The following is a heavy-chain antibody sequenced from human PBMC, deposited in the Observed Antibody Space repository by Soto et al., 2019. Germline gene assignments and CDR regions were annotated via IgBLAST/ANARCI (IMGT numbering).Heavy chain of an antibody. Sequence: QLQLQESGPGMVKPSETLSLACTVSGGSINNHYWGWIRQPPGKGLEWIGTISYTGSTYYNPSLKSRVTISVDTSKNQFSLELSSVNAADTAVYYCAKHGHIAARPFYYYGIDVWGQGTTVTVSS. J-gene: IGHJ6*02. CDR1: GGSINNHY. D-gene: IGHD6-6*01. CDR2: ISYTGST. CDR3: AKHGHIAARPFYYYGIDV. V-gene: IGHV4-39*01.